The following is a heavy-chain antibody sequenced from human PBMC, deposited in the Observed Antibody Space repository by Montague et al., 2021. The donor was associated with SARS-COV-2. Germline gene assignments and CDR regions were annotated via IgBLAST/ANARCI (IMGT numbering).Heavy chain of an antibody. D-gene: IGHD7-27*01. CDR2: IDPNDSYT. J-gene: IGHJ6*02. Sequence: QSGAAVKKPVESLWISCKGSGYSFTSYWISWVRQMPGKGLEWMGKIDPNDSYTNYSPSFQGHVTISVDKSISAAYLQWGSLKASDTAIYYCATLPEHHYDWGISYPDYIYYGMDVWGQGTTVTVSS. CDR3: ATLPEHHYDWGISYPDYIYYGMDV. CDR1: GYSFTSYW. V-gene: IGHV5-10-1*01.